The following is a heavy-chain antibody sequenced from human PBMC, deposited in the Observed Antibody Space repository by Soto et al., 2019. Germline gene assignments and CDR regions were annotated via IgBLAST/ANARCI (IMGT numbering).Heavy chain of an antibody. J-gene: IGHJ6*02. Sequence: SETLSLTCTVSGGSISSYYWSWIRQPPGKGLEWIGYIYYSGSTNYNPSLKSRVTISVDTSKNQFSLKLSSVTAADTAVYYCAGAWGAYYYYYGMDVWGQGTTVTVS. D-gene: IGHD7-27*01. V-gene: IGHV4-59*01. CDR2: IYYSGST. CDR3: AGAWGAYYYYYGMDV. CDR1: GGSISSYY.